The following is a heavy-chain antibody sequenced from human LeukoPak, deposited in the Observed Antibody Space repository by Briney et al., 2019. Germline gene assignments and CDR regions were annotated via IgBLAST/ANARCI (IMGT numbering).Heavy chain of an antibody. CDR2: IVPSGGST. V-gene: IGHV1-46*01. CDR1: GHTFISNY. Sequence: GASVKVSCKASGHTFISNYIHWVRQAPGQGLEWMGLIVPSGGSTFYAHKFQGRVSMTSDTPTSTAYMELGSLGSEDTAVYYCEYDDGGAFNVWGQGTMLTVSA. D-gene: IGHD1-1*01. CDR3: EYDDGGAFNV. J-gene: IGHJ3*01.